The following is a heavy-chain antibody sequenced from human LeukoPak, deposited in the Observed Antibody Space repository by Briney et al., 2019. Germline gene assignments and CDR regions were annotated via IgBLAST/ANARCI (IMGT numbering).Heavy chain of an antibody. CDR2: ISGSGGST. V-gene: IGHV3-23*01. CDR3: ANAARAVAGSSMGFDY. D-gene: IGHD6-19*01. Sequence: GGSLRLSCAASGFTFSSYAMCWVRQAPGKGLEWVSAISGSGGSTYYADSVKGRLTISRDNSKNTLYLQMNSLRAEDTAVYYCANAARAVAGSSMGFDYWGQGTLVTVSS. CDR1: GFTFSSYA. J-gene: IGHJ4*02.